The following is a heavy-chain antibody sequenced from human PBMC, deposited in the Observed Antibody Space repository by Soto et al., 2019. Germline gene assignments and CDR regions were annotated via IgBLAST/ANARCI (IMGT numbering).Heavy chain of an antibody. D-gene: IGHD4-17*01. V-gene: IGHV4-30-4*01. CDR1: GVSISSGDFY. J-gene: IGHJ4*02. CDR3: ARDGLDTTVDYYFDY. Sequence: SETLSLTCTVSGVSISSGDFYWSWLRQPPGKGLEWIGYINHTGSSQYHPSLRGRVAFSMDTSKNQFSLELRSVTAADTAMYYCARDGLDTTVDYYFDYWGQGSMVTVAS. CDR2: INHTGSS.